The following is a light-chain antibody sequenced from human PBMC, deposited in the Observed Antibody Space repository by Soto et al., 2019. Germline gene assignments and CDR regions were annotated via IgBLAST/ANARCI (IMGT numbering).Light chain of an antibody. CDR1: QTINNW. CDR2: DAS. Sequence: DIQMTQSPSTLSASIGDRVTVTCRASQTINNWLAWYQQKPGKAPKLLIYDASTLEGEVPSRFGASGSGTDFTLTITSLKTDDSATYSCQQYNSYPWTFGQGTKVEI. J-gene: IGKJ1*01. V-gene: IGKV1-5*01. CDR3: QQYNSYPWT.